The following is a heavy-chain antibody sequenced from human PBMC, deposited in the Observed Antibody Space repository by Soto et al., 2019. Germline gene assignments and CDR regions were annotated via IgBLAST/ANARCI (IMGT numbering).Heavy chain of an antibody. CDR1: GYTFTTYS. D-gene: IGHD3-16*01. J-gene: IGHJ4*02. CDR3: ARGLYGDY. Sequence: QVQLVQSVPDVKKPGASVKVSCKASGYTFTTYSFSWVRQAPGQGLEWVGWISTYNGDTNYAQRLQGRSTMTTDTSTSTAYMELRGLRSDDTAVYYCARGLYGDYWGQGTLVTVSS. V-gene: IGHV1-18*01. CDR2: ISTYNGDT.